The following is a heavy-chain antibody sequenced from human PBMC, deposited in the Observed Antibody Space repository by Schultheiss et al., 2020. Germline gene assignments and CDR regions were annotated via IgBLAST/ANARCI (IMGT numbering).Heavy chain of an antibody. Sequence: ASVKVSCKASGYTFTSYDINWVRQAPGQGLEWMGWISAYNGNTNYAQKLQGRVTMTRDTSISTAYMELSRLRSDDTAVYYCARDRWGGAFDIWGQGTMVTVSS. V-gene: IGHV1-18*01. J-gene: IGHJ3*02. D-gene: IGHD1-26*01. CDR2: ISAYNGNT. CDR3: ARDRWGGAFDI. CDR1: GYTFTSYD.